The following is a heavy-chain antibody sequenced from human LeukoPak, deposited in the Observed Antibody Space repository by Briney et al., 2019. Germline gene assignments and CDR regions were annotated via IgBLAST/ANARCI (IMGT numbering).Heavy chain of an antibody. V-gene: IGHV3-7*04. CDR1: GFIFNSYW. J-gene: IGHJ6*02. Sequence: GGSLRLSCAASGFIFNSYWVNWVRQAPGKGLEWVANIKQDGSEKYYVDSVKGRFTISRDNAKNSLYLQMNSLRAEDTAVYYCVRAMDVWGQGTTVTVSS. CDR3: VRAMDV. CDR2: IKQDGSEK.